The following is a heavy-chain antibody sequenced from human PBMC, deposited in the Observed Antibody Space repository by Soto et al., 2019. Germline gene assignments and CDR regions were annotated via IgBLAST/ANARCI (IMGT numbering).Heavy chain of an antibody. Sequence: QITLKESGPTLVKPTQTLTLTCTFSGFSLSTSGVGVGWIRQPPGKALEWLALIYWDDDKRYSPSLKSRLTITKDTSKKPMVRTKTNMDPLDTATYSCTHDDQAQQGSDYWGQGTLVPVSS. CDR1: GFSLSTSGVG. CDR2: IYWDDDK. CDR3: THDDQAQQGSDY. J-gene: IGHJ4*02. V-gene: IGHV2-5*02. D-gene: IGHD1-1*01.